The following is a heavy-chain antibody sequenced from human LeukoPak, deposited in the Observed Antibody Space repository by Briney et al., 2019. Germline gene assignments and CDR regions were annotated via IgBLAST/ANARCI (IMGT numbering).Heavy chain of an antibody. CDR1: GGSISSYY. CDR3: ARHYYGDYYFDH. CDR2: IYYSGST. J-gene: IGHJ4*02. Sequence: PSETLSLTCTVSGGSISSYYWSWIRQPPGKGLEWIGYIYYSGSTNYNPSLKSRVTMSVDTSKNQLSLKLVSVTAADTAVYYCARHYYGDYYFDHWGQGTLVTVSS. V-gene: IGHV4-59*08. D-gene: IGHD4-17*01.